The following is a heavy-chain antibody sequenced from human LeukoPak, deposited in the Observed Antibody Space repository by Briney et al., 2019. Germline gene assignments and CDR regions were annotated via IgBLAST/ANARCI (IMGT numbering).Heavy chain of an antibody. V-gene: IGHV3-30-3*01. CDR1: GFTFSSYA. CDR2: ISYDGSNK. J-gene: IGHJ4*02. CDR3: ARVHYDFWSGYFGPFDY. Sequence: GRSLRLSCAASGFTFSSYAMHWVRQAPGKGLEWVAVISYDGSNKYYADSVKGRFTISRDNSKNTLYLQMNSLRAEDTAVYYCARVHYDFWSGYFGPFDYWGQGTLVTVSS. D-gene: IGHD3-3*01.